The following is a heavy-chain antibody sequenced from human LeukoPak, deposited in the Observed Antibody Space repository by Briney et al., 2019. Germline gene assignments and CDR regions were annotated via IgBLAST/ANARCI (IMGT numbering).Heavy chain of an antibody. CDR3: ARDENRYNWNDVDAFDI. Sequence: AGGSLRLSCAVSGFTVSRNYMSWVRQAPGKGLEWVSVIYSGGSTDYADSVKGRFTISRDNSKNTVYLQMNSLRPEDTAMYYCARDENRYNWNDVDAFDIWGQGTMVTVSS. J-gene: IGHJ3*02. V-gene: IGHV3-53*01. D-gene: IGHD1-1*01. CDR1: GFTVSRNY. CDR2: IYSGGST.